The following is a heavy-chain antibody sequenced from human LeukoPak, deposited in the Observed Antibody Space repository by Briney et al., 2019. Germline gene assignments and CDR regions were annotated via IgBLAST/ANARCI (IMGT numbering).Heavy chain of an antibody. D-gene: IGHD2-15*01. V-gene: IGHV1-2*02. Sequence: ASVKVSCKASGYTFTGYYTHWVRQAPGQGLEWMGWINPNSGGTNYAQKFQGRVTMTRDTSISTAYMELSRLRSDDTAVYYCASALYCSGGSCYDYWGQGTLVTVSS. CDR3: ASALYCSGGSCYDY. J-gene: IGHJ4*02. CDR1: GYTFTGYY. CDR2: INPNSGGT.